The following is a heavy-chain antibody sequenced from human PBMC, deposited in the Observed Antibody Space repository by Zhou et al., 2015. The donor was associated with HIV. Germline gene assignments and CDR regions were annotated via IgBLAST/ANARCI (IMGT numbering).Heavy chain of an antibody. Sequence: QVQLVQSGAEVKKPGSSVKLSCRASGGTFSTYVVSWVRQAPGQGLEWMGAITPISGTTSYAPNFQGRVTLTADESASTAYMVMSSLRPGDTAVYYCATICTIVSCSTTVAHYYGMDVWGQGTTVTVSS. J-gene: IGHJ6*02. CDR3: ATICTIVSCSTTVAHYYGMDV. D-gene: IGHD2-2*02. CDR1: GGTFSTYV. V-gene: IGHV1-69*01. CDR2: ITPISGTT.